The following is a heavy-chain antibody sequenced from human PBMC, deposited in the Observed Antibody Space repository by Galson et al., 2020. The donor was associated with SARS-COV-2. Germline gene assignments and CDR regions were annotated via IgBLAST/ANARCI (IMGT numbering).Heavy chain of an antibody. CDR3: AKEGPHVDFFPPDA. Sequence: GGSLRLSCEASGFIFPNYAINWVRQAPGKGLEWVSVISKNSATTYYADSVKGRFVVLRDNSKNTVDLQMRSLRAEDTAVYYCAKEGPHVDFFPPDAWGQGTLVTVSS. D-gene: IGHD3-3*01. V-gene: IGHV3-23*01. J-gene: IGHJ5*02. CDR1: GFIFPNYA. CDR2: ISKNSATT.